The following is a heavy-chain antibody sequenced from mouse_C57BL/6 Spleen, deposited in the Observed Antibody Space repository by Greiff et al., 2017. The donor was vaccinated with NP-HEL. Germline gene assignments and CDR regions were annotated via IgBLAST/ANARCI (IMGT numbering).Heavy chain of an antibody. J-gene: IGHJ4*01. V-gene: IGHV1-19*01. CDR1: GYTFTDYY. CDR3: ARRGNAMDY. CDR2: INPYNGGT. Sequence: EVQLVESGPVLVKPGASVKMSCKASGYTFTDYYMNWVKQSHGKSLEWIGVINPYNGGTSYNQKFKGKATLTVDKSSSTAYMELNSLTSEDSAVYYCARRGNAMDYWGQGTSVTVSS.